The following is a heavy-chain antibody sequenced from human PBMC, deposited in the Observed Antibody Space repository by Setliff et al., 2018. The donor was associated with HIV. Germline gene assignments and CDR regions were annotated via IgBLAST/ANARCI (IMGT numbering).Heavy chain of an antibody. V-gene: IGHV1-2*06. D-gene: IGHD2-2*01. CDR3: ARDFGGYCSSMSCPGLFDP. J-gene: IGHJ5*02. Sequence: ASVKVSCKASGYIFTDYYMHWVRQAPGQELGWMGRINPNSGGTNYAQKLQGRVTMTTDTSTSTAYMELSGLRSEDTAVYYCARDFGGYCSSMSCPGLFDPWGQGTLVTVSS. CDR2: INPNSGGT. CDR1: GYIFTDYY.